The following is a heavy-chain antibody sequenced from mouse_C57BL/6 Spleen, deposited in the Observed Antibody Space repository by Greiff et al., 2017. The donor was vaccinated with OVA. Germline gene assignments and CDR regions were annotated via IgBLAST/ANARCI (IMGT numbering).Heavy chain of an antibody. J-gene: IGHJ1*03. CDR1: GFNIKDYY. CDR3: ARGNRGYFDV. CDR2: IDPEDGET. V-gene: IGHV14-2*01. Sequence: EVKLMESGAELVKPGASVKLSCTASGFNIKDYYMPWVKQRTEQGLEWIGRIDPEDGETKYAPKFQGKATITADTSSNTAYLQLSSLTSEDTAVYYCARGNRGYFDVWGTGTTVTVSS. D-gene: IGHD2-1*01.